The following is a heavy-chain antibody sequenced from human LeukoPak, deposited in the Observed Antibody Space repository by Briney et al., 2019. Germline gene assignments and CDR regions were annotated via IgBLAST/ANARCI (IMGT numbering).Heavy chain of an antibody. CDR3: AKVQAVTLYYYYYMDV. J-gene: IGHJ6*03. CDR1: GGSISSYY. D-gene: IGHD4-17*01. Sequence: SETLSLTCTVSGGSISSYYWSWIRQPPGKGLEWIGYIYYSGSTNYDPSLKSRVTISVDTSKNQFSLKLSSVTAADTAVYYCAKVQAVTLYYYYYMDVWGKGTTVTISS. V-gene: IGHV4-59*01. CDR2: IYYSGST.